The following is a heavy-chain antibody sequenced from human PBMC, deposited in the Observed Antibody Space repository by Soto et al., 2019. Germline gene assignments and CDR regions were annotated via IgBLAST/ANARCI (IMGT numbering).Heavy chain of an antibody. CDR2: IIPIFGTA. D-gene: IGHD4-17*01. CDR3: ASKEYPTVVTQDYYYYSGTAV. V-gene: IGHV1-69*13. CDR1: GGTFGCCA. J-gene: IGHJ6*02. Sequence: SVKVSCKASGGTFGCCAISWVRHAPGQGLEWMGGIIPIFGTANYAQKFQGRVTITADESTSTAYMELSSPRSEDTAVYYCASKEYPTVVTQDYYYYSGTAVWGHRTTVTVSS.